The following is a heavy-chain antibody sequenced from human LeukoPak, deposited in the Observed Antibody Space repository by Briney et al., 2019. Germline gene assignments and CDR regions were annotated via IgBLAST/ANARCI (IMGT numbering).Heavy chain of an antibody. J-gene: IGHJ3*02. CDR2: IKEDGSEK. V-gene: IGHV3-7*01. Sequence: GGSLRLSCAASGFTFSRAWMTWVRQAPGKGLEWVANIKEDGSEKYYVDSVKGRFTISRDNAKNSLYLQMNSLRAEDTAVYYCARDIHIVGATKGAFDIWGQGTMVTVSS. D-gene: IGHD1-26*01. CDR3: ARDIHIVGATKGAFDI. CDR1: GFTFSRAW.